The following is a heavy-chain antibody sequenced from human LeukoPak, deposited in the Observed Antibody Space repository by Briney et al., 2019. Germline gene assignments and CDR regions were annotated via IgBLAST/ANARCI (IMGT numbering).Heavy chain of an antibody. J-gene: IGHJ4*02. CDR1: GYSFTSYW. CDR3: ARRDYDILPGYYNYFDY. Sequence: GESLKISCKGSGYSFTSYWIGWVRQMPGKGLEGMGIIYPGDSDTRYSPSFQGQVTISADKSISTAYLQWRSLKASDTAMYYCARRDYDILPGYYNYFDYWGQGTLVTVSS. CDR2: IYPGDSDT. D-gene: IGHD3-9*01. V-gene: IGHV5-51*01.